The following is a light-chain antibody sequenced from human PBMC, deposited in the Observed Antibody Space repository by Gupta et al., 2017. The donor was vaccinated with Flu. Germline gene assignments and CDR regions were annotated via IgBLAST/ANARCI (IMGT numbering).Light chain of an antibody. V-gene: IGKV4-1*01. J-gene: IGKJ2*01. CDR3: QQYYDLPYT. CDR1: QSVLYSSTNKNF. Sequence: DIVMTQSPDSLAVSLGERATINCKSSQSVLYSSTNKNFLTWYQQKPGQPPRLLIYWASTRESGVPDRFSGSGSGTDFTLTISSLQAEDVAVYYCQQYYDLPYTFGQWTKLEIK. CDR2: WAS.